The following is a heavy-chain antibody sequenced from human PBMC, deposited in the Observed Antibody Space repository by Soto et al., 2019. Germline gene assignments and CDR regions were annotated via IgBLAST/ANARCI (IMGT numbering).Heavy chain of an antibody. V-gene: IGHV3-30*18. J-gene: IGHJ4*02. CDR3: AKDRLKRNTVTTAPLYYFDY. CDR1: GFTFSSYG. D-gene: IGHD4-4*01. CDR2: ISYDGSNK. Sequence: GGSLRLSCAASGFTFSSYGMHWVRQAPGKGLEWVAVISYDGSNKYYADSVKGRFTISRDNSKNTLYLQMNSLRAEDTAVYYCAKDRLKRNTVTTAPLYYFDYWGQGTLVTVSS.